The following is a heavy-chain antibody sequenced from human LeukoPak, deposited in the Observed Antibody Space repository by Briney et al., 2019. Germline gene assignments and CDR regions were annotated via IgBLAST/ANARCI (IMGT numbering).Heavy chain of an antibody. CDR1: GYTFTSYD. Sequence: GASVKVSCKASGYTFTSYDINWVRQATGQGLEWMGWMNPNSGNTGYAQKFQGRVTMTRDTSISTAYMELTSLRSEDTAVYYCARGFYYDSSGYYAFDIWGQGTMVTVSS. V-gene: IGHV1-8*01. CDR2: MNPNSGNT. J-gene: IGHJ3*02. CDR3: ARGFYYDSSGYYAFDI. D-gene: IGHD3-22*01.